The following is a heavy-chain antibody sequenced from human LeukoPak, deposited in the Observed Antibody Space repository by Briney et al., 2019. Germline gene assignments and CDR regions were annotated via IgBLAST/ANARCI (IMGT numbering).Heavy chain of an antibody. D-gene: IGHD2-2*01. J-gene: IGHJ6*03. Sequence: SETLSLTCTVSGGSISSGDYYWSWIRQPPGKGLEWIGYIYYSGSTYYNPSLKSRVTISVDTSKNQFSLKLSSVTAADTAVYYCARLRPAAHYYYYYMDVWGKGTTVTVSS. CDR1: GGSISSGDYY. CDR2: IYYSGST. CDR3: ARLRPAAHYYYYYMDV. V-gene: IGHV4-30-4*08.